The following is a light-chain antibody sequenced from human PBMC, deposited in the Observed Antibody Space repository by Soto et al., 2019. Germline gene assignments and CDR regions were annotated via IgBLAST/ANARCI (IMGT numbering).Light chain of an antibody. J-gene: IGKJ4*01. V-gene: IGKV3-20*01. CDR2: DAS. CDR3: EQFSSYPLT. CDR1: QTVRNNY. Sequence: VVKQSPGTLSLSTRQRATLSSRVSQTVRNNYLAGYQQKPGQAPRLLIYDASSRATGIKDRLSGGGSGTDFTVTISRLEPEHIAVYYCEQFSSYPLTSGGGIKADIK.